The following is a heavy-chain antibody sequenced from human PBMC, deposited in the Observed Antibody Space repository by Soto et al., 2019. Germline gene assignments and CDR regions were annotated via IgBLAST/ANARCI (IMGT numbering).Heavy chain of an antibody. V-gene: IGHV1-46*01. CDR2: INPSGGST. D-gene: IGHD2-2*01. Sequence: QVQLVQSGAEVKKPGASVKVSCKASGYTFTSYYMHWVRQAPGQGLEWMGIINPSGGSTSYAQKFQGRVTMTRDTSTSTVYMELSILRSEDTAVYYCARDWAYVVVPAARPDYWGQGTLVTVSS. CDR3: ARDWAYVVVPAARPDY. J-gene: IGHJ4*02. CDR1: GYTFTSYY.